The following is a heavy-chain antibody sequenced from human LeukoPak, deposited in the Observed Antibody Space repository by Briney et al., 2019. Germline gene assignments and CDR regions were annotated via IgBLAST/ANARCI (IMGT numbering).Heavy chain of an antibody. V-gene: IGHV1-18*01. Sequence: ASVEVSCKASGYTFTSYGISWVRQAPGQGLEWMGWISGYNGNTNYAQNLQGRVTMTTDTSTSTAYMELRSLRSDDTAVYYCARDKAPGDFDYWGQGTLVTVSS. CDR1: GYTFTSYG. J-gene: IGHJ4*02. CDR3: ARDKAPGDFDY. CDR2: ISGYNGNT.